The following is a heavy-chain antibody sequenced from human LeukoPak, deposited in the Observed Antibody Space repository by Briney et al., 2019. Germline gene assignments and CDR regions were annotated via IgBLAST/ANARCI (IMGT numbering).Heavy chain of an antibody. CDR3: ASGVAVAYYYYYYMDV. D-gene: IGHD6-19*01. CDR2: INTDGSST. V-gene: IGHV3-74*01. J-gene: IGHJ6*03. CDR1: GFTFSSYW. Sequence: GGSLRLSCAASGFTFSSYWMHWVRQAPGKGLVWVSRINTDGSSTSYADSVKGRFTISRDNAKNTLYLQMNSLRAEDTAVYYCASGVAVAYYYYYYMDVWDKGTTVTVSS.